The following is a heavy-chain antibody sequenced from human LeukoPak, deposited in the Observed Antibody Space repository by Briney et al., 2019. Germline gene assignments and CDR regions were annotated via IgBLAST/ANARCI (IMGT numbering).Heavy chain of an antibody. V-gene: IGHV4-34*01. Sequence: YPSETLSLTCAVYGGSFSGYYWSWIRQPPGKGLEWIGEINHSGSTNYNPSLKSRVTISVDTSKNQFSLKLSSVTAADTAVYYCAREGYCSGGSCYSPPFDYWGQGTLVTVSS. CDR2: INHSGST. D-gene: IGHD2-15*01. CDR1: GGSFSGYY. CDR3: AREGYCSGGSCYSPPFDY. J-gene: IGHJ4*02.